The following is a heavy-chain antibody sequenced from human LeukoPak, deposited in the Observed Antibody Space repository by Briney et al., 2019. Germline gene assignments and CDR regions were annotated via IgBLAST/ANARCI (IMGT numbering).Heavy chain of an antibody. Sequence: ASVKVSCKASGYTFTSYDINWVRQATGQGLEWMGWMNPNSGNTGYAQKFQGRVTMTRNTSISTAYMELSSLRSEDTAVYYCASVYYDSSGYYSDFDYWGQGTLVTVSS. J-gene: IGHJ4*02. CDR2: MNPNSGNT. CDR1: GYTFTSYD. CDR3: ASVYYDSSGYYSDFDY. V-gene: IGHV1-8*01. D-gene: IGHD3-22*01.